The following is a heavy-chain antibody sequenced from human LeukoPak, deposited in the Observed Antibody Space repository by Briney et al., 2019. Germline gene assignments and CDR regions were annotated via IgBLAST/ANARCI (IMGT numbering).Heavy chain of an antibody. CDR2: INAGNGNT. CDR1: GYTFTSYA. J-gene: IGHJ5*02. V-gene: IGHV1-3*01. CDR3: ARDQSLIKTYYYDSSGPNWFDP. Sequence: ASVKVSCKASGYTFTSYAMHWVRQAPGQRLEWMGWINAGNGNTKYSQKFQGRVTIIRDTSASTAYMELSSLRSEDTAVYYCARDQSLIKTYYYDSSGPNWFDPWGQGTLVTVSS. D-gene: IGHD3-22*01.